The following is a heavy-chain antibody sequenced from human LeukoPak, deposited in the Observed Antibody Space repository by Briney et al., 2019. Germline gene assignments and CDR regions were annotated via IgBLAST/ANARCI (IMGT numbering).Heavy chain of an antibody. Sequence: GASLRLSCAASGFTLSTYTMSWVRQVPGKGLEWVSPFSRGGVTYYAESVKGRFTISRDNSKNTLFLQMNSLRAEDMALYYCAKGMSCGGSSCSYFESWGQGTLVTVSS. CDR2: FSRGGVT. D-gene: IGHD2-15*01. V-gene: IGHV3-23*01. CDR1: GFTLSTYT. J-gene: IGHJ4*02. CDR3: AKGMSCGGSSCSYFES.